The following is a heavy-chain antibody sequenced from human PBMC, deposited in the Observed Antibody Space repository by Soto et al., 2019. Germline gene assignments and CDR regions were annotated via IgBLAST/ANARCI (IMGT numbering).Heavy chain of an antibody. CDR2: INAGNGNT. CDR1: GYTFTSYA. V-gene: IGHV1-3*01. D-gene: IGHD2-15*01. J-gene: IGHJ4*02. Sequence: ASVKVSCKASGYTFTSYAMHWVRQAPGQRLEWMGWINAGNGNTKYSQKFQGRVTITRDTSASTAYMELSSLRSEDTAVYYCARARYCSGGSCYYHYWGQGTLVTVSS. CDR3: ARARYCSGGSCYYHY.